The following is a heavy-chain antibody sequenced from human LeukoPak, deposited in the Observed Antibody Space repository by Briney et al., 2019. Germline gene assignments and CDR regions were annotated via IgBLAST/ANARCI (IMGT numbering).Heavy chain of an antibody. J-gene: IGHJ5*02. CDR2: IYYSGST. D-gene: IGHD3-10*01. CDR3: ARNLWEGDYYGNNWFDP. Sequence: SETLSLTCIVSGGSISSSSYYWGWIRQPPGKGLEWIGSIYYSGSTYYNPSLKSRVTTSVDTSKKQFSLKLSSVTAADTAVYFCARNLWEGDYYGNNWFDPWGQGILVTVSS. CDR1: GGSISSSSYY. V-gene: IGHV4-39*07.